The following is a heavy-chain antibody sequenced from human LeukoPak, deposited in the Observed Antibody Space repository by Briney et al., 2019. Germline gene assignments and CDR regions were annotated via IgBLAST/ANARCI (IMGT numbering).Heavy chain of an antibody. Sequence: PGGSLRLSCAASGFTFSSYSMNWVRQAPGKGLEWVSYISSSSSTIYYADSVKGRFTISRDNANNSLYLQMNSLRAEDTAVYYCARAGANYYGSGSYYNDAFDIWGQGTMVTVSS. D-gene: IGHD3-10*01. V-gene: IGHV3-48*01. J-gene: IGHJ3*02. CDR2: ISSSSSTI. CDR1: GFTFSSYS. CDR3: ARAGANYYGSGSYYNDAFDI.